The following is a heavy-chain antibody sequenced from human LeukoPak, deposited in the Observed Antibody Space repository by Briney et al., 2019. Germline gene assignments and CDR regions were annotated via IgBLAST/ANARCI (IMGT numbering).Heavy chain of an antibody. J-gene: IGHJ3*02. Sequence: PSETLSLTFTVSGGSISSSSYYWGWIRQPPGKGLEWIGSIYYSGSTYYNPSLKSRVTISVDTSKNQFSLKLSSVTAADTAVYYGARLRRARDAFDIWGQGTMVTVSS. CDR3: ARLRRARDAFDI. CDR2: IYYSGST. V-gene: IGHV4-39*01. CDR1: GGSISSSSYY.